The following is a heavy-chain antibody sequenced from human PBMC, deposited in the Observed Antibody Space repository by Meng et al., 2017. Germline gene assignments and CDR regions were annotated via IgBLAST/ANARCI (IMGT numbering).Heavy chain of an antibody. V-gene: IGHV3-74*01. J-gene: IGHJ4*02. CDR1: GFTLNNYW. D-gene: IGHD1-1*01. CDR2: ISGDGSIT. CDR3: LDEAPRSDY. Sequence: EVQLVESGGGLVQPGGSLRLSCAASGFTLNNYWMHWVRQVPGKGLVWVSRISGDGSITNYADSVKGRFTISRDNAKNTLYLQMNSLRPEDTAVYYCLDEAPRSDYWGQGSLVTVSS.